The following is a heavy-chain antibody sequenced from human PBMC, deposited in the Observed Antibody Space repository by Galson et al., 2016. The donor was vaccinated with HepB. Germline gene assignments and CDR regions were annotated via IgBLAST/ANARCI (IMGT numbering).Heavy chain of an antibody. J-gene: IGHJ5*02. Sequence: SLRLSCAASGFTFSRYSMHWVRQAPGKGLEWVSYISSSSSTIYYADSVKDRFTISRDNAKNSLSLQMNSLRDEDTAVYYCARGDIPGAGTVGNWFDPWGQGTLVTVSS. V-gene: IGHV3-48*02. CDR2: ISSSSSTI. CDR3: ARGDIPGAGTVGNWFDP. D-gene: IGHD6-19*01. CDR1: GFTFSRYS.